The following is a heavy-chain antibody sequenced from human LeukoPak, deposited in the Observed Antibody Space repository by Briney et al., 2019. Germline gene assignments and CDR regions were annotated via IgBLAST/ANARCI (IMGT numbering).Heavy chain of an antibody. J-gene: IGHJ5*02. CDR1: GFTFDDHA. CDR2: ISWNSGSI. Sequence: GGSLRLSCAASGFTFDDHAMHWVRQAPGKGLEWVSGISWNSGSIGYADSVKGRFTISRDNAKNSLYLQMNSLRAEDTALYYCAKGHSSSWSDWFDPWGQGTLVTVSS. CDR3: AKGHSSSWSDWFDP. V-gene: IGHV3-9*01. D-gene: IGHD6-13*01.